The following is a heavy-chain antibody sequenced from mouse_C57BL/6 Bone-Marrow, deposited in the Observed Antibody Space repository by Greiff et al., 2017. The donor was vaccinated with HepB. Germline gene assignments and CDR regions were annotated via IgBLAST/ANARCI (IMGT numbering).Heavy chain of an antibody. V-gene: IGHV14-2*01. CDR2: IDPEDGET. CDR3: ALYYGSSYKLAY. Sequence: VHVKQSGAELVKPGASVKLSCTASGFNIKDYYMHWVKQRTEQGLEWIGRIDPEDGETKYAPKFQGKATITADTSSNTAYLQLSSLTSEDTAVYYCALYYGSSYKLAYWGQGTLVTVSA. D-gene: IGHD1-1*01. J-gene: IGHJ3*01. CDR1: GFNIKDYY.